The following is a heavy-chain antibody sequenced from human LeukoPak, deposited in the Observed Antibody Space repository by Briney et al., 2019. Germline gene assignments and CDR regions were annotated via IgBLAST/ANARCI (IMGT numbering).Heavy chain of an antibody. V-gene: IGHV3-11*01. CDR3: VRDSPRVRGWFDP. Sequence: PGGSLRLSCAASKCTFRDYYMSWVRQAPGKGLEWIAYISSNGRTIYYADSVRGRFTISRDNDKSSMYLLMNSLRVDDTAVYYCVRDSPRVRGWFDPWGQGTLVTVSS. D-gene: IGHD3-10*01. J-gene: IGHJ5*02. CDR2: ISSNGRTI. CDR1: KCTFRDYY.